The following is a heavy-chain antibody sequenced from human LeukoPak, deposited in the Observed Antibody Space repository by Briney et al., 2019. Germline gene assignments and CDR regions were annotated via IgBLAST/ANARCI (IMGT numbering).Heavy chain of an antibody. CDR3: ARGQNWNHDC. D-gene: IGHD1-1*01. CDR1: GFTFTSYW. J-gene: IGHJ4*02. V-gene: IGHV3-7*04. Sequence: PGGSLRLSCAASGFTFTSYWMSWVRQAPGKGLEWVAHIKEDGGDKYYVDSVKGRFTISRDNAKNSLSLQMNSLRAEDTAVYYCARGQNWNHDCWGQGTLVTVSS. CDR2: IKEDGGDK.